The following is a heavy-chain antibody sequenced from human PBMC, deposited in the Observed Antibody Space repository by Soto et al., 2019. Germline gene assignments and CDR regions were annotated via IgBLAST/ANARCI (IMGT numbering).Heavy chain of an antibody. D-gene: IGHD3-16*01. CDR1: GYIFTIYG. Sequence: ASVKVSCKTSGYIFTIYGIGWARQAPGQWLEWMGWINTYNGKTNYAQNLQGRVTLTTDTSTSTAYMELRSLRSNDTAIYYCAMVDVYVTPSPQDVWGQGTTVTVSS. CDR2: INTYNGKT. CDR3: AMVDVYVTPSPQDV. J-gene: IGHJ6*02. V-gene: IGHV1-18*01.